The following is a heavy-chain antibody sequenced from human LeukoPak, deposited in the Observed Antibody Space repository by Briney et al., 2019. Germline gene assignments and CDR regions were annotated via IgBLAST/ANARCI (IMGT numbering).Heavy chain of an antibody. D-gene: IGHD3-16*01. J-gene: IGHJ4*02. V-gene: IGHV4-34*01. CDR2: INHSGST. Sequence: PPETLSLTCAVYGGSFSGYYWSWIRQPPGKGLEWIGEINHSGSTNYNPSLKSRVTISVDTSKNQFSLKLNSVTATDTAVYYCARHYGPWGQGTLVTVSS. CDR3: ARHYGP. CDR1: GGSFSGYY.